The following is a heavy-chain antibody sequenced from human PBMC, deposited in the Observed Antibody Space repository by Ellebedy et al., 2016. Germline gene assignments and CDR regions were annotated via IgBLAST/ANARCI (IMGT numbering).Heavy chain of an antibody. CDR3: AKDRRKALGSYHYYYYGMDV. D-gene: IGHD3-16*02. CDR1: GFTFSNYG. CDR2: ISSDGSNE. J-gene: IGHJ6*02. V-gene: IGHV3-30*18. Sequence: GESLKISXAASGFTFSNYGMHWVRQAPGKGLEWLAVISSDGSNEYFADSVKGRFTISRDNSKNTLYLQMSSLRGEDTAVYYCAKDRRKALGSYHYYYYGMDVWGQGTTVTVSS.